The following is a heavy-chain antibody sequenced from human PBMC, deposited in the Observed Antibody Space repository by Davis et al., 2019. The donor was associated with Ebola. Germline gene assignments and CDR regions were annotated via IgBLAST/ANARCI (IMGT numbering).Heavy chain of an antibody. CDR3: ARDVMTTVTTGWLDP. D-gene: IGHD4-11*01. CDR2: ISAYNGNT. V-gene: IGHV1-18*01. CDR1: GYTLTELS. J-gene: IGHJ5*02. Sequence: AASVKVSCKVSGYTLTELSMHWVRQAPGKGLEWMGWISAYNGNTNYAQKLQGRVTMTTDTSTSTAYMELRSLRSDDTAVYYCARDVMTTVTTGWLDPWGQGTLVTVSS.